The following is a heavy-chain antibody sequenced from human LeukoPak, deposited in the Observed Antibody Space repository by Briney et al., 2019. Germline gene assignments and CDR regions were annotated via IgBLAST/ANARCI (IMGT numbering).Heavy chain of an antibody. J-gene: IGHJ4*02. V-gene: IGHV4-59*12. CDR2: IYYTGST. CDR1: GGSISSYF. Sequence: SETLSLTCTISGGSISSYFWSWIRQPPGKGLEWIGYIYYTGSTNYNPSLKSRVIISVDTSKNQFSLKLTSVTPEDTAVYYCARDPGWLDFDFWGQGTLVTVSS. CDR3: ARDPGWLDFDF. D-gene: IGHD6-19*01.